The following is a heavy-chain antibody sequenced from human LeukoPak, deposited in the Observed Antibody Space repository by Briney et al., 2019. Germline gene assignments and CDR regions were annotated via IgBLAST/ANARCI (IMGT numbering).Heavy chain of an antibody. D-gene: IGHD5-12*01. CDR2: IYYSGST. CDR3: AKISGYDFQFDY. J-gene: IGHJ4*02. CDR1: GGSISSGGYS. V-gene: IGHV4-30-4*07. Sequence: PSETLSLTCAVSGGSISSGGYSWSWIRQPPGKGLEWIGYIYYSGSTYYNPSLKSRVTISVDTSKNQFSLKLSSVTAADTAVYYCAKISGYDFQFDYWGQGTLVTVSS.